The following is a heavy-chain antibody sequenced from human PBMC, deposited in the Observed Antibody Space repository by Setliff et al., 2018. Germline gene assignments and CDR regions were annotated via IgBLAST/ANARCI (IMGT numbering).Heavy chain of an antibody. CDR1: GNSFTVFY. J-gene: IGHJ6*03. V-gene: IGHV1-2*02. CDR3: AREGEDTRSSTDYRYYMDV. CDR2: IDPNSRST. D-gene: IGHD2-15*01. Sequence: ASVKVSCKSSGNSFTVFYLHWVRQAPGQGLEWMGWIDPNSRSTHYAQKFQGRVSMTRDTSISTAYMELSSLRTEDTAVYYCAREGEDTRSSTDYRYYMDVWGRGTTVTVSS.